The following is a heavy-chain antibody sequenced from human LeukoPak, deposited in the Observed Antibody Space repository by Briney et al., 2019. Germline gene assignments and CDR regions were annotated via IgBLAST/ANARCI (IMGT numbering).Heavy chain of an antibody. D-gene: IGHD3-3*01. J-gene: IGHJ4*02. CDR2: FDPEDGET. V-gene: IGHV1-24*01. Sequence: ASVKVSCKVSGYTLTELSMHWVRQAPGKGLEWMGGFDPEDGETIYAQKFQGRVTMTEDTSTDTAYMELSSQRSEDTAVYYCATQGTLDFWSGGIDYWGQGTLVTVSS. CDR1: GYTLTELS. CDR3: ATQGTLDFWSGGIDY.